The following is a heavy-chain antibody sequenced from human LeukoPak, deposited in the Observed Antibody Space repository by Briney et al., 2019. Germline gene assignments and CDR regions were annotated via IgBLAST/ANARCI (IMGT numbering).Heavy chain of an antibody. CDR2: IIPILGIA. D-gene: IGHD6-13*01. J-gene: IGHJ4*02. CDR3: ARDRRSSSWYYADY. V-gene: IGHV1-69*04. Sequence: SVKVSCKASGGTFSSYAISWVRQAPGQGLEWMGRIIPILGIANYAQKFQGRVTITADKSTSTAYMELSSLRSEDTAVYYCARDRRSSSWYYADYWGQGTLVTVSS. CDR1: GGTFSSYA.